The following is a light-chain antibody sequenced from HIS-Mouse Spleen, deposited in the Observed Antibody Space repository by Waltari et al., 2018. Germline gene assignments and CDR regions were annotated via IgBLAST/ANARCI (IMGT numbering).Light chain of an antibody. V-gene: IGLV6-57*03. CDR1: SGRIASND. CDR3: QSYDSSNVV. CDR2: EDN. J-gene: IGLJ2*01. Sequence: NFMLTPPHSVSESPGKTVTLSCTRSSGRIASNDGQWYQQRPGSAPTTVIYEDNQRPSGVPDRFSGSIDSSSNSASLTISGLKTEDEADYYCQSYDSSNVVFGGGTKLTVL.